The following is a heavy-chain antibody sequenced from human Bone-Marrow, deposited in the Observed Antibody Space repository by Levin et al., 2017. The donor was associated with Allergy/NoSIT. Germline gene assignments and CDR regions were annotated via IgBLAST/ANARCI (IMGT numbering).Heavy chain of an antibody. CDR1: GLGFSNYW. J-gene: IGHJ4*02. D-gene: IGHD6-6*01. CDR2: INWNSDQI. Sequence: SCAASGLGFSNYWMAWVRQVPGKGLEWVAGINWNSDQIGYADSVQGRFTISRDNAKNSLFLQMSSLRVDDTAVYFCSALASRPYWGQGTLVTVSS. CDR3: SALASRPY. V-gene: IGHV3-9*01.